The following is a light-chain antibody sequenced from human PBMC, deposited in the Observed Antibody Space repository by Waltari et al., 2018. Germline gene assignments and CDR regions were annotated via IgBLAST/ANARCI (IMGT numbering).Light chain of an antibody. CDR2: GAS. J-gene: IGKJ1*01. CDR3: QQYNNWPPVT. V-gene: IGKV3-15*01. CDR1: QSVSSN. Sequence: EIVMTQSPATLSVSPGERATLSCRASQSVSSNLAWYQQKPGQAPRLLIYGASTRATGIPARFSGRGSWTEFTLTISSLQSEDFAVYYCQQYNNWPPVTFGQGTKVEIK.